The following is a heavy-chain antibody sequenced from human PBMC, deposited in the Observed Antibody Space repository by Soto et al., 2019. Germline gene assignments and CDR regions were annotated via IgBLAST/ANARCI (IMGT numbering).Heavy chain of an antibody. CDR2: IYYSGST. D-gene: IGHD5-12*01. CDR1: GGSISSSY. V-gene: IGHV4-59*01. Sequence: SETLSLTCTVSGGSISSSYWNWIRQPPGKGLEWIGYIYYSGSTKYNPSLKSRVTMSIDTSKNQFSLKLSSVAAADTAVYYCARGQSGFDFHPFDIWGRGTMVTVSS. CDR3: ARGQSGFDFHPFDI. J-gene: IGHJ3*02.